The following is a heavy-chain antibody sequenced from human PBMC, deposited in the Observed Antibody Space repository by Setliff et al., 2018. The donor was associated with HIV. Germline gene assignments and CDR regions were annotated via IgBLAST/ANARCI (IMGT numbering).Heavy chain of an antibody. CDR1: GFTFNTYS. Sequence: LRLSCAASGFTFNTYSLNWVRQAPGKGLEWFSSISSTSTYIYYADSVRGRFTVSRDNAKNSVFLQMNRLRGEDTGVYYCARLWTARSFDIWGLGTLVTVSS. J-gene: IGHJ4*01. D-gene: IGHD2-21*01. CDR2: ISSTSTYI. V-gene: IGHV3-21*06. CDR3: ARLWTARSFDI.